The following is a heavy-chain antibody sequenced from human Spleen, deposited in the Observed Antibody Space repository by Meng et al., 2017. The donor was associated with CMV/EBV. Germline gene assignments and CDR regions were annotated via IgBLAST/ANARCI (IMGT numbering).Heavy chain of an antibody. Sequence: GESLKISCAASGFIFSDYAMTWVRQAPGKGLEWVSSISSSSIHMYFANSAKGRFTISRDNTKNSLFMQLNSLRAEDTAVYYCARGRGYCSSTNCYVNFDYWGRGALVTVSS. J-gene: IGHJ4*02. CDR1: GFIFSDYA. D-gene: IGHD2-2*01. CDR2: ISSSSIHM. CDR3: ARGRGYCSSTNCYVNFDY. V-gene: IGHV3-21*01.